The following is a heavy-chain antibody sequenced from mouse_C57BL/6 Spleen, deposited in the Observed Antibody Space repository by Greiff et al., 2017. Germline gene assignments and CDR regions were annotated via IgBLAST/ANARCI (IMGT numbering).Heavy chain of an antibody. CDR2: ISSGSSTI. D-gene: IGHD2-14*01. Sequence: EVMLVESGGGLVKPGGSLKLSCAASGFTFSDYGMHWVRQAPEKGLEWVAYISSGSSTIYYADTVKGRFTISRDNAKNTLFLQMTSLRSEDTAMXYCASGYAYAMDYWGQGTSVTVSS. J-gene: IGHJ4*01. CDR3: ASGYAYAMDY. CDR1: GFTFSDYG. V-gene: IGHV5-17*01.